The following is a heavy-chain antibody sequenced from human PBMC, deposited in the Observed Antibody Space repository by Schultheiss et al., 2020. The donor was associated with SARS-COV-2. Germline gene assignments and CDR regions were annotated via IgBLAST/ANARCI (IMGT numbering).Heavy chain of an antibody. V-gene: IGHV4-61*02. D-gene: IGHD3-16*01. Sequence: SETLSLTCTVSGGSISSSSYYWGWIRQPAGKGLEWIGRIYTSGSTNYNPSLKSRVTMSVDTSKNQFSLKVTSVTGADTAVYYCARRGATFFAFDIWGQGTMVTVSS. CDR2: IYTSGST. CDR1: GGSISSSSYY. J-gene: IGHJ3*02. CDR3: ARRGATFFAFDI.